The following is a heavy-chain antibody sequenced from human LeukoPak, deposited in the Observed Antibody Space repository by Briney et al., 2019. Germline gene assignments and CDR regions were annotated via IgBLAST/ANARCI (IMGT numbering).Heavy chain of an antibody. D-gene: IGHD5-24*01. V-gene: IGHV4-61*02. J-gene: IGHJ4*02. Sequence: SQTLSLTCTVSGGSISSGSYYWSWIRQPAGKGLEWIGRIYTSGSTNYNPSLKSRVTISVDTSKNQFSLKLSSVTAADTAVYYGAREERGDGYNLYFDYWGQGTLVTVSS. CDR3: AREERGDGYNLYFDY. CDR1: GGSISSGSYY. CDR2: IYTSGST.